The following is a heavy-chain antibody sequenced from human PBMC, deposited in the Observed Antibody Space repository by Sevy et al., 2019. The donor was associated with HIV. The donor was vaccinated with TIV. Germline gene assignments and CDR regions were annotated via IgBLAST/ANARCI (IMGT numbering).Heavy chain of an antibody. CDR3: ATTKDYYVSSGSPFDY. V-gene: IGHV1-24*01. CDR2: FEPEDAET. D-gene: IGHD3-22*01. Sequence: ASVKVSCKVSGYTLSQLSLHWVRQAPGKGLEWMGSFEPEDAETIYAQKFQGRVTMTGDRSTDTAYMELSSLRSEDTAVYFCATTKDYYVSSGSPFDYWGQGTLVTVSS. J-gene: IGHJ4*02. CDR1: GYTLSQLS.